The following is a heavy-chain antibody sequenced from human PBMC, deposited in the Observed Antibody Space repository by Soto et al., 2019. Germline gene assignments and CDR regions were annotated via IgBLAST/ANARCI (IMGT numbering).Heavy chain of an antibody. CDR3: AKDKSHCSGGSCYSLMPTFDY. J-gene: IGHJ4*02. Sequence: EVQLVESGGGLVQPGRSLRLSCAASGFTFDDYAMHWVRQAPGKGLECVSGISWNSGSIGYADSVKGRFTISRDNAKNSLYLQMNSLRAEDTALYYCAKDKSHCSGGSCYSLMPTFDYWGQGTLVTVSS. CDR1: GFTFDDYA. CDR2: ISWNSGSI. D-gene: IGHD2-15*01. V-gene: IGHV3-9*01.